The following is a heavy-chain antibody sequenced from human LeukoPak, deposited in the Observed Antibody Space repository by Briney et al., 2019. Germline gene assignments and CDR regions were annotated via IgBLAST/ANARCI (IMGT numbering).Heavy chain of an antibody. CDR3: ARNWGYYDSSGYSGLSYYYYYMDV. CDR1: GYTFTGYY. D-gene: IGHD3-22*01. V-gene: IGHV1-2*02. Sequence: GASVKVSCKASGYTFTGYYMHWVRQAPGQGLEWMGWINPNSGGTNYAQKFQGRVTMTRDTSISTAYMELSRLRSDDTAVYYCARNWGYYDSSGYSGLSYYYYYMDVWGKGTTVTVSS. J-gene: IGHJ6*03. CDR2: INPNSGGT.